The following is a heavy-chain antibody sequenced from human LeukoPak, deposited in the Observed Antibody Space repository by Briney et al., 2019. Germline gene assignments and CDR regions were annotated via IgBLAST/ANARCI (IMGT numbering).Heavy chain of an antibody. J-gene: IGHJ6*03. D-gene: IGHD3-3*01. V-gene: IGHV4-30-4*08. CDR2: IYYSGST. CDR3: ARLYLIEDYDFWSGYSESMDV. Sequence: NPSQTLSLTCTVSGGSISSGDYYWSWIRQPPGKGLEWIGYIYYSGSTYYNPSLKSRVTISVDTSKNQFSLKLSSVTAADTAVYYCARLYLIEDYDFWSGYSESMDVWGKGTTFTVSS. CDR1: GGSISSGDYY.